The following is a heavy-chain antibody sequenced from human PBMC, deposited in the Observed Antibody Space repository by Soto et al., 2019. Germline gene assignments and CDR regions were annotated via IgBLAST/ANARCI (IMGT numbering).Heavy chain of an antibody. CDR3: ARALDGSPEDY. CDR2: ISAYNGNT. Sequence: QVQLVQSGAEVKKPGASVEVSCKASGYTFTSYGITWVRQAPGQGLEWMGWISAYNGNTKYAQKLHGRVTMTTDTTKSTAYMALRSLRSDAKAVYYCARALDGSPEDYWGQGTLVTVSS. D-gene: IGHD2-15*01. CDR1: GYTFTSYG. J-gene: IGHJ4*02. V-gene: IGHV1-18*01.